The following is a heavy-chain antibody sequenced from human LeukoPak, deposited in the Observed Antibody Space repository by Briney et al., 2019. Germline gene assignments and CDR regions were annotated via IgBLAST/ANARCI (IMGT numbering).Heavy chain of an antibody. J-gene: IGHJ4*02. D-gene: IGHD3-22*01. CDR1: GGFFSDYY. CDR2: INHSGST. V-gene: IGHV4-34*01. CDR3: ARGPSIRYYDGSGYYYFGY. Sequence: PSETLSLTCAVYGGFFSDYYWTWIRQPPGKGLEWIGEINHSGSTNYNPPLKSRVSISVETSKNQFSLNLDSVTAADTAVYYCARGPSIRYYDGSGYYYFGYWGQGTLVTAST.